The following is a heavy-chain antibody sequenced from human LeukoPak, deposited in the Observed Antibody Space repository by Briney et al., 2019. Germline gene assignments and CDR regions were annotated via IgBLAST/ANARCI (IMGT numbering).Heavy chain of an antibody. CDR2: IYTSGST. J-gene: IGHJ3*02. D-gene: IGHD3-9*01. CDR3: AREDYDILTGYSADTWAFDI. CDR1: GGSISSNSYY. V-gene: IGHV4-61*02. Sequence: SETLSLTCTVSGGSISSNSYYWGWIRQPAGKGLEWIGRIYTSGSTNYNPSLKSRVTMSVDTSKNQFSLKLSSVTAADTAVYYCAREDYDILTGYSADTWAFDIWGQGTMVTVSS.